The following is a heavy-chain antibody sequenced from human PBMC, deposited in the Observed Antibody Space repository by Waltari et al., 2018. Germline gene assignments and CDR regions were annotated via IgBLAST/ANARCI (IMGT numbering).Heavy chain of an antibody. Sequence: QVQLVESGGGVVQPGRSLRLSCAASGFTFSSYAMHWVRQAPDKGLEWVAVISYDGSNKYYAGSVKGRFTISRDNSKNTLYLQMNSLRAEDTAVYYCASPPGSGSLYGMDVWGQGTTVTVFS. CDR2: ISYDGSNK. J-gene: IGHJ6*02. CDR1: GFTFSSYA. D-gene: IGHD3-10*01. V-gene: IGHV3-30-3*01. CDR3: ASPPGSGSLYGMDV.